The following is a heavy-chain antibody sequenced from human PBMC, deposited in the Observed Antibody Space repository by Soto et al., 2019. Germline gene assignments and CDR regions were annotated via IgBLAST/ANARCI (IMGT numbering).Heavy chain of an antibody. CDR1: GGSVSRGSYY. CDR3: ARWNYGSGPEFDY. J-gene: IGHJ4*02. Sequence: QVQLQESGPGLVKPSETLSLTCTVSGGSVSRGSYYWSWIRQPPGKGLEWIGYIYYSGSTNYNPSLKSRFTISVDTSKSQFRLKLSSVTAADTAVYYGARWNYGSGPEFDYWGQGTLVTVSS. D-gene: IGHD3-10*01. V-gene: IGHV4-61*01. CDR2: IYYSGST.